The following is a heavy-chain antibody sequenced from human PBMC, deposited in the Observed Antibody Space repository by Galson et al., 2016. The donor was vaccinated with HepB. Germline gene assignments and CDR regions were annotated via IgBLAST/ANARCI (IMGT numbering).Heavy chain of an antibody. D-gene: IGHD4-11*01. J-gene: IGHJ6*03. CDR1: GFAFSNYS. CDR3: ARHGSNSYYYMDV. Sequence: SLRLSCAASGFAFSNYSMSWVRQAPGKGLEWVSGISGGGGNTYYADSVKGRFTISRDNSKNTLYVQMNSLRAEDTAVYYCARHGSNSYYYMDVWGKGTTVTVSS. V-gene: IGHV3-23*01. CDR2: ISGGGGNT.